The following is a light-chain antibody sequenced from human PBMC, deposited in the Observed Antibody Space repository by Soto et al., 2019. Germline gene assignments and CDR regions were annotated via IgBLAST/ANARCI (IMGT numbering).Light chain of an antibody. CDR2: EVT. J-gene: IGLJ3*02. V-gene: IGLV2-8*01. CDR1: SVDINY. Sequence: QSALTQPPSASGCRGQSVTISCTGTSVDINYVSWFQQHPGKAPKLIICEVTKRPSGVPDRFSGSKSGNTASLTVSGLQDDDEADYYCSSYAGRDIWVFGGGTQLTVL. CDR3: SSYAGRDIWV.